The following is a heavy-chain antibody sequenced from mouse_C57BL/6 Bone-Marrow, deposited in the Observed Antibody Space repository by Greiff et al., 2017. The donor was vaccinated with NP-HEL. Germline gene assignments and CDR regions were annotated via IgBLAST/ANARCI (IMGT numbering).Heavy chain of an antibody. CDR1: GFTFTDYY. CDR3: AKCGLQSETPWLAY. CDR2: INPNSGGT. J-gene: IGHJ3*01. V-gene: IGHV1-26*01. Sequence: VQLQQSGPELVKPGASVKISCKASGFTFTDYYLDWVKQSPGKSLEWIGDINPNSGGTSYNQKFKGMATLTVDKSSSTAYMRLRSLTSEDSAVYYGAKCGLQSETPWLAYWGQGTLVTVSA. D-gene: IGHD2-13*01.